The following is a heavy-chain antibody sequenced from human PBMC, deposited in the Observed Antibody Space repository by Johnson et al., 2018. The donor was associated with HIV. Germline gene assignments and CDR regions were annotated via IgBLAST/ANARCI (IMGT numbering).Heavy chain of an antibody. CDR3: ATDVYPGPRYQLLHRGI. J-gene: IGHJ3*02. CDR2: ISSSGTTI. CDR1: GFTFSDYY. D-gene: IGHD2-2*01. Sequence: QVLLVESGGGLVKPGGSLRLSCAASGFTFSDYYMSWIRQAPGKGLEWVSYISSSGTTIYYADSVKGRFTISRDNSKNTLDLQMNSLRTEDTAVYYCATDVYPGPRYQLLHRGIWGHGTMITVSS. V-gene: IGHV3-11*04.